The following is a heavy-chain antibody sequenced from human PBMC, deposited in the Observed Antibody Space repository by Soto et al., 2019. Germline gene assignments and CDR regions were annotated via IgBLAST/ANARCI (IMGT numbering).Heavy chain of an antibody. CDR3: ARDRKLWPGGRRYYYYGMDV. CDR1: GFTFSSYS. D-gene: IGHD5-18*01. V-gene: IGHV3-21*01. J-gene: IGHJ6*02. Sequence: GGSLRLSCAASGFTFSSYSMNWVRQAPGKGLEWVSSISSSSSYIYYADSVKGRFTISRDNAKNSLYLQMNSLRAEDTAVYYCARDRKLWPGGRRYYYYGMDVWGQGTTVTVSS. CDR2: ISSSSSYI.